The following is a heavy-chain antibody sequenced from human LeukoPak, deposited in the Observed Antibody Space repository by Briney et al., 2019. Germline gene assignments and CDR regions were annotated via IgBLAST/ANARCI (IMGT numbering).Heavy chain of an antibody. V-gene: IGHV1-2*02. CDR1: GYTFTGYY. CDR3: AGVVGATSPFDY. CDR2: INPNSGGT. J-gene: IGHJ4*02. Sequence: ASVKVSCKASGYTFTGYYMHWVRQAPGQGLEWMGWINPNSGGTNYAQKFQGRVTMTRDTSISTAYMELSRLRSDDTAVYYCAGVVGATSPFDYWGQGTLVTVSS. D-gene: IGHD1-26*01.